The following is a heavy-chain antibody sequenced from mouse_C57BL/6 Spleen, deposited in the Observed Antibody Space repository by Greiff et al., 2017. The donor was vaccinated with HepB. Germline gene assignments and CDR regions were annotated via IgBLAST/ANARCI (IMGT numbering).Heavy chain of an antibody. V-gene: IGHV1-15*01. J-gene: IGHJ2*01. CDR3: TRGRHYYGSSYVLFDY. Sequence: QVHVKQSGAELVRPGASVTLSCKASGYTFTDYEMHWVKQTPVHGLEWIGAIDPETGGTAYNQKFKGKAILTADKSSSTAYMELRSLTSEGSAVYYCTRGRHYYGSSYVLFDYWGQGTTLTVSS. CDR2: IDPETGGT. D-gene: IGHD1-1*01. CDR1: GYTFTDYE.